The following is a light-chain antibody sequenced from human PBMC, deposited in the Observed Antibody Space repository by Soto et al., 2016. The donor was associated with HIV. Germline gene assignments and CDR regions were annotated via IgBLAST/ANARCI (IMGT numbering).Light chain of an antibody. CDR3: QKXDSAPXT. J-gene: IGKJ1*01. CDR2: DAS. CDR1: QGIKNY. Sequence: IQMTQFPSSLSASVGDRVSISCRATQGIKNYVAWYFQKSGEVPVLLIFDASTLRSGVPPRFSGSGSGTEFTLTINTLQPEDVGNYFXQKXDSAPXTFGQGTRVEV. V-gene: IGKV1-27*01.